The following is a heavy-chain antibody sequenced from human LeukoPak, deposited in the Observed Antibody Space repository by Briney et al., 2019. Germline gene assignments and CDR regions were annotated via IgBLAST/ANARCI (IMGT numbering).Heavy chain of an antibody. CDR2: VSSSGSTT. CDR1: GFTFTTYS. D-gene: IGHD2-15*01. Sequence: TGGSLRLSCAASGFTFTTYSINWVRQAPGRGLEWVSYVSSSGSTTYYAESVKGRFTVSRDNAKNSLYLQMNSLRAEDTAVYYCAREDIVVVEAATGGFQHWGQGTLVTVSS. CDR3: AREDIVVVEAATGGFQH. V-gene: IGHV3-48*04. J-gene: IGHJ1*01.